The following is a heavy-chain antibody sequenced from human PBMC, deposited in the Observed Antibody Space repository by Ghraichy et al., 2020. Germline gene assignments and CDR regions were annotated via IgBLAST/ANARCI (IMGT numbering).Heavy chain of an antibody. D-gene: IGHD1-26*01. J-gene: IGHJ6*02. CDR3: ARAKVGPTPGYYAMDV. V-gene: IGHV1-18*01. CDR2: ITAYNANT. CDR1: GYTFTTPG. Sequence: ASVKVSCKASGYTFTTPGITWVRQAPGQRLKWMGWITAYNANTNYAQKFQGRVTMTTDTSTSTAYMELRRLRSDDTAVYYCARAKVGPTPGYYAMDVWGQGTTVTVSS.